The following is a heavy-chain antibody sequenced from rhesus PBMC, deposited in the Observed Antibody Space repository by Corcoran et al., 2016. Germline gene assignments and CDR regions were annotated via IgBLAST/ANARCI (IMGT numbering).Heavy chain of an antibody. CDR1: GGSFTRSTC. J-gene: IGHJ4*01. V-gene: IGHV4-93*01. D-gene: IGHD6-31*01. CDR3: ARDGAAAGT. CDR2: IYGSGGST. Sequence: QVQLQESGPAVVKPSETLPLTCPVSGGSFTRSTCWSWIRQPPGKGLEWIVRIYGSGGSTEYNPSLKSRVTISIDTSKNQFSRKLSSVTAADTAVYYCARDGAAAGTWGQGVLVTVSS.